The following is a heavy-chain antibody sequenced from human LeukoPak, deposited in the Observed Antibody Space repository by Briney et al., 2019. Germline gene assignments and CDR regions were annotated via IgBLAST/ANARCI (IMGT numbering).Heavy chain of an antibody. CDR1: GFTVSSNY. CDR3: ARVGYSGYVQNFDY. CDR2: IYSGGST. D-gene: IGHD5-12*01. Sequence: GGSLRLSCAASGFTVSSNYMSWVRQAPGKGLEWVSVIYSGGSTYYADSVKGRFTISRDNSRNTLYLQMNSLRAEDTAVYYCARVGYSGYVQNFDYWGQGTLVTVSS. V-gene: IGHV3-66*01. J-gene: IGHJ4*02.